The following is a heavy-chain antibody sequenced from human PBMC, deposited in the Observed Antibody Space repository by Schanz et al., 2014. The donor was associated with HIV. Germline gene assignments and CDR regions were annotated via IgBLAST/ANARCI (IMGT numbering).Heavy chain of an antibody. D-gene: IGHD3-9*01. Sequence: EVQLVESGGAVVRPRGSLKLSCAASGFTFDDYAMHWVRQAPGKGLEWVSGISWNSGSIGYADSVKGRFTISRDNAKNSLYLQMNSLRAEDTALYYCAKETEQLRYLGYFDYWGQGTLVTVSS. V-gene: IGHV3-9*01. CDR2: ISWNSGSI. CDR3: AKETEQLRYLGYFDY. CDR1: GFTFDDYA. J-gene: IGHJ4*02.